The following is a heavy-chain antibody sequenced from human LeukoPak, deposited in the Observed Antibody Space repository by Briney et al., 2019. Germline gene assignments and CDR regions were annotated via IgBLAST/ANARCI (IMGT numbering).Heavy chain of an antibody. D-gene: IGHD6-19*01. V-gene: IGHV4-39*01. CDR1: GGSVSTSSYY. Sequence: SETLSLTCTVSGGSVSTSSYYWGWVRQPPGRGLEWIGSIYYSGNTYYNPSLKSRVTISVDTSKNQFSLKLSSVTAADTAVYYCARINRTKWLVRDYWGQGTLVTVSS. CDR2: IYYSGNT. J-gene: IGHJ4*02. CDR3: ARINRTKWLVRDY.